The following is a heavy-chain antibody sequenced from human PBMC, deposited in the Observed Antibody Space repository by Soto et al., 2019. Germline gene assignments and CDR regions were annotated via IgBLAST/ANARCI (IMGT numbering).Heavy chain of an antibody. CDR1: GGSISSGGYS. CDR2: IYHSGST. D-gene: IGHD2-2*01. Sequence: TLSLTCAVSGGSISSGGYSWSWIRQPPGKGLEWIGYIYHSGSTYYNPSLKSRVTISVDRSKNQFSLMLSSVTAADTAVYYCARVPDRWGQGTLVTVSS. J-gene: IGHJ5*02. CDR3: ARVPDR. V-gene: IGHV4-30-2*01.